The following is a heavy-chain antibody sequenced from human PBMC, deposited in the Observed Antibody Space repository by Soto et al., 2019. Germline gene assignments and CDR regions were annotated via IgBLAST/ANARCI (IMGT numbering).Heavy chain of an antibody. D-gene: IGHD6-19*01. J-gene: IGHJ2*01. CDR2: INPNSGGT. Sequence: QVQLVQSGAEVKKPGASVKVSCKASGYTFTSYYMHWVRQAPGQGLEWMGWINPNSGGTNYAQKFQGWVTMTRDTSISTAYMELSRLRSDDTAVYYCARDLGSGWPYWYFDLWGRGTLVTVSS. V-gene: IGHV1-2*04. CDR3: ARDLGSGWPYWYFDL. CDR1: GYTFTSYY.